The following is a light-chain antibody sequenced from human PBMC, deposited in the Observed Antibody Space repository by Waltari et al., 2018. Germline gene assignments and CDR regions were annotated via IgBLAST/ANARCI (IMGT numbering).Light chain of an antibody. CDR3: SAWDSSLSAWV. Sequence: QAGLTQPPSVSQGLRQTATLTCTGNSNNVGNRGATWLQQHQGHPPKLLSYRNNNRPSGISERLSASRSGNTASLTITGLQPEDEADYYCSAWDSSLSAWVFGGGTKLTVL. J-gene: IGLJ3*02. CDR2: RNN. V-gene: IGLV10-54*01. CDR1: SNNVGNRG.